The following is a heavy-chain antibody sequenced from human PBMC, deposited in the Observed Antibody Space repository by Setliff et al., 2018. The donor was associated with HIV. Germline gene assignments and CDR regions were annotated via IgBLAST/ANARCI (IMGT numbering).Heavy chain of an antibody. D-gene: IGHD3-10*01. CDR2: ISMKGDNT. CDR3: VRGCAPPGYYGSGVLNWLDP. V-gene: IGHV3-64*02. Sequence: PGGSLRLSCAASGFTFTRHAMHWVRQAPGKGLEDVSAISMKGDNTNYADSVKGRFIISRDNSKNMVYLQMGNLRTEDMGVYYCVRGCAPPGYYGSGVLNWLDPWGQGTLVTVSS. J-gene: IGHJ5*02. CDR1: GFTFTRHA.